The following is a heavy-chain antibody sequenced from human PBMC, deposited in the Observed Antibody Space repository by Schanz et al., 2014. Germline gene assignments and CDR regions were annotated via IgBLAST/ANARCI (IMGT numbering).Heavy chain of an antibody. J-gene: IGHJ4*02. CDR2: ISYHGSEK. V-gene: IGHV3-30*18. CDR3: AKGQLLSYYFDY. Sequence: QVQLVASGGSVVQPGRSLRLSCAGSGFSFSDYGMHWVRQAPGRGLEWVAVISYHGSEKYYADSVKGRFTISRDNSKNTLYLQMNSLRAEDTAVYYCAKGQLLSYYFDYWGQGTLVTVSS. D-gene: IGHD2-21*01. CDR1: GFSFSDYG.